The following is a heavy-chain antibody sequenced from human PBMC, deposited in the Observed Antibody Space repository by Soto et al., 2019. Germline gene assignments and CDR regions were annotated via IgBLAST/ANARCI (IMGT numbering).Heavy chain of an antibody. V-gene: IGHV1-46*03. Sequence: QVQLVQSGAEVKKPGASVKVSCKASGYTFTSYYMHWVRQAPGQGLEWMGIINPSGGSTSYAQKFRASGTMTRDTSTSTVYLELSSLRSEDTAVYYCAREQPLVLSPHFDYWGQGTLVTVSS. CDR3: AREQPLVLSPHFDY. CDR2: INPSGGST. D-gene: IGHD6-13*01. CDR1: GYTFTSYY. J-gene: IGHJ4*02.